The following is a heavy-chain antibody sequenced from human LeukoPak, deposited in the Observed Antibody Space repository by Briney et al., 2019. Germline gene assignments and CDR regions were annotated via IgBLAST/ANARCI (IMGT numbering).Heavy chain of an antibody. Sequence: GGSLRLSCAASGFTFSSYGMHWVRQAPGKGLEWVAFIRYDGSNKYYADSVKGRFTISRDNSKNTLYLQMNSLRAEDTAVYYCAKGFTSSLFAEYFQHWGQGTLVTVSS. CDR1: GFTFSSYG. J-gene: IGHJ1*01. D-gene: IGHD2-2*01. CDR2: IRYDGSNK. V-gene: IGHV3-30*02. CDR3: AKGFTSSLFAEYFQH.